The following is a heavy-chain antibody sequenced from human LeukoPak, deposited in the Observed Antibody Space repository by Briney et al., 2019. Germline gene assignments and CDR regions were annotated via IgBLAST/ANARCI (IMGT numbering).Heavy chain of an antibody. V-gene: IGHV5-10-1*01. D-gene: IGHD4-17*01. J-gene: IGHJ4*02. CDR3: ATGASKVTTDFANY. Sequence: GASLQISCKGSGSIFTNYWISWVRQMPGKGLEWMGRIDPSDSYTKYSPSFEGHVTISVDKSISTAFLQWNSLKASDSAMYYCATGASKVTTDFANYWGQGTQVAVSS. CDR2: IDPSDSYT. CDR1: GSIFTNYW.